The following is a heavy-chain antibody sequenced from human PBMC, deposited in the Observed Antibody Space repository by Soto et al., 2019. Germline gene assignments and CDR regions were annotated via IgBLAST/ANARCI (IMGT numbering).Heavy chain of an antibody. Sequence: SETLSLTCTVSGASISNAYWSWIRQAAGKRLEWIGRIHSSGTFNYNPSLKSRVSISRDTSKNQISLKLSSVTAADTAVYYCARDNIVSKGYGMDVWGQGTTVTVS. V-gene: IGHV4-4*07. D-gene: IGHD5-12*01. CDR3: ARDNIVSKGYGMDV. J-gene: IGHJ6*02. CDR1: GASISNAY. CDR2: IHSSGTF.